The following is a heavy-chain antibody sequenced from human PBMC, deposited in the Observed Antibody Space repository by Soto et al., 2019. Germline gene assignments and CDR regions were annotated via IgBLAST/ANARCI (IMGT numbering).Heavy chain of an antibody. CDR2: IYWDDDQ. CDR3: AHAFGGTSWPNDAFDI. V-gene: IGHV2-5*02. J-gene: IGHJ3*02. CDR1: GFSLSGDGVG. Sequence: QITLKESGPTLVKPTQSLTLTCTVSGFSLSGDGVGVGWIRQPPGKALEWLALIYWDDDQRYSPSLKTRLTITQDTSKNQVVLTMTNMAPVDTATYYCAHAFGGTSWPNDAFDIWGQGTVVTVAS. D-gene: IGHD3-3*02.